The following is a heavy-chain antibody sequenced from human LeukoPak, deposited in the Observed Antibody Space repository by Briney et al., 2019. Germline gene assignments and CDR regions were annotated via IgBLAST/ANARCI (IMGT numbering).Heavy chain of an antibody. V-gene: IGHV3-21*01. CDR1: GFTFSRYS. J-gene: IGHJ5*02. CDR3: AKRLAAET. Sequence: GGSLRLSCAASGFTFSRYSMNWVRQAPGKGLEWVSSISDDGKYIYYADSVKGRFTISRDNSKNTLYLQMNSLRAEDTAVYYCAKRLAAETWGQGTLVTVSS. D-gene: IGHD3-22*01. CDR2: ISDDGKYI.